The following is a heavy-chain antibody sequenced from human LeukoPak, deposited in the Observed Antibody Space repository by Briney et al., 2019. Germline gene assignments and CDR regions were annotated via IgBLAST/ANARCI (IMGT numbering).Heavy chain of an antibody. CDR1: GFTFSNAW. Sequence: GGSLRLSCAASGFTFSNAWMSWVRQAPGKGLEWVGRIESKTDGGTTDYAAPVKGRFTISRDDSKNTLYLQMNSLKTEDTAVYYCTTDQVEAYYDFWSGFRGGWGQGTLVTVSS. CDR2: IESKTDGGTT. V-gene: IGHV3-15*04. CDR3: TTDQVEAYYDFWSGFRGG. D-gene: IGHD3-3*01. J-gene: IGHJ4*02.